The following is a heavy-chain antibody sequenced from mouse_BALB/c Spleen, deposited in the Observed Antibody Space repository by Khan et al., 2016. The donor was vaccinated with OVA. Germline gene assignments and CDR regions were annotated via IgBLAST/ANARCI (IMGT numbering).Heavy chain of an antibody. CDR3: TISVTSTTGVATDFVY. D-gene: IGHD1-1*01. J-gene: IGHJ2*01. CDR2: ISYSGRT. V-gene: IGHV3-2*02. CDR1: GYSITSDYA. Sequence: EVQLVESGPGLVKPSQSLSLTCTVTGYSITSDYAWNWIRQFPGNQLEWMGYISYSGRTSYNPSLKSRISITRNTSKNQFFLQLNSVTTEDTATYYHTISVTSTTGVATDFVYWSQSTTLTVSS.